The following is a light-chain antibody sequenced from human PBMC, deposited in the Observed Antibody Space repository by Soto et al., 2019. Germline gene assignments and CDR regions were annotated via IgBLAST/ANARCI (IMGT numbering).Light chain of an antibody. CDR2: EVT. CDR1: STDIGAYNY. J-gene: IGLJ1*01. Sequence: QSVLTQPASVSGSPGQSITISCTGTSTDIGAYNYVSWYQQHPGKAPKLLIYEVTNRPSGVSNRFSGSKSGNTASLTISGLQAEDEANYYCSSYISSSTLLYVFGTGTKVTV. CDR3: SSYISSSTLLYV. V-gene: IGLV2-14*01.